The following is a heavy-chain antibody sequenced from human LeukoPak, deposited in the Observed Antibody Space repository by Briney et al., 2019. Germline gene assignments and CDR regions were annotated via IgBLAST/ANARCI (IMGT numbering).Heavy chain of an antibody. V-gene: IGHV4-59*01. CDR3: ASQYYDSSGLYYFDY. CDR2: IYYSGST. Sequence: SETLSLTCTVSGGSISRYYWSWILQPPGKGLEWIRYIYYSGSTNYNPSLKSRFTISVDTSENQFSLKLSSVTAADTAVYYCASQYYDSSGLYYFDYWGQGTLVTASS. J-gene: IGHJ4*02. CDR1: GGSISRYY. D-gene: IGHD3-22*01.